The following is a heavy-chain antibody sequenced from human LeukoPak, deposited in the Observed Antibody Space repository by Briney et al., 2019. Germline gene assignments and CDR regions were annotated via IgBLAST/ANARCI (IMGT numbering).Heavy chain of an antibody. CDR1: GGSISSGTHY. D-gene: IGHD3-16*01. CDR3: AASSGVTLGRF. J-gene: IGHJ4*02. CDR2: ICYTGIT. V-gene: IGHV4-31*03. Sequence: SETLSLTCTVSGGSISSGTHYYNWIRQHPGKGLEWIGYICYTGITSYNPSLGSRVTMSVDTSMNQISLKVTSLTAADTAVYYCAASSGVTLGRFWGQGALVTVSS.